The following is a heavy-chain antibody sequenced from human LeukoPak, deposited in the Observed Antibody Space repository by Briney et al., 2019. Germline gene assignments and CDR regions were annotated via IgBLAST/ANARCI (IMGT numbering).Heavy chain of an antibody. D-gene: IGHD2-2*01. Sequence: GGSLRLSCAASGFTFSSYWMSWVRQAPGKGLEWVANIKQDGSEKYYVDSVKGRFTISRDNAKNSLYLQMNSLRAEDTAVYYCARDWGYCSSTSCYVYWGQGTLVTVSS. CDR1: GFTFSSYW. V-gene: IGHV3-7*01. CDR2: IKQDGSEK. CDR3: ARDWGYCSSTSCYVY. J-gene: IGHJ4*02.